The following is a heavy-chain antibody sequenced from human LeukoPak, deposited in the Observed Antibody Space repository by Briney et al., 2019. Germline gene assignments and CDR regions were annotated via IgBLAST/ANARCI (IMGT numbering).Heavy chain of an antibody. V-gene: IGHV3-21*01. D-gene: IGHD3-10*01. Sequence: GGSLRLSCAASGFTFSSYAMHWVRQAPGKGLEWVSSITTSSSYIYYADSVKGRFTISRDNAKNSLFLQMNSLRAEDTAVYYCARGYDFGSGSFFDYWGQGTLVTVSS. CDR2: ITTSSSYI. J-gene: IGHJ4*02. CDR3: ARGYDFGSGSFFDY. CDR1: GFTFSSYA.